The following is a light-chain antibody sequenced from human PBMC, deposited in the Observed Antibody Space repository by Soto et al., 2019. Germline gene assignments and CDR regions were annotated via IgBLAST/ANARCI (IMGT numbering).Light chain of an antibody. CDR1: SSDVGGYNY. Sequence: QSALTQPPSASGSPGQSVAISCTGTSSDVGGYNYVSWYQQHPGKAPKLMIYEVNKRPSGVPDRFSGSKSGNTASLTVSGLQAEDEADYYCSLYTSSSTYVFGTGTKVTVL. CDR3: SLYTSSSTYV. CDR2: EVN. J-gene: IGLJ1*01. V-gene: IGLV2-8*01.